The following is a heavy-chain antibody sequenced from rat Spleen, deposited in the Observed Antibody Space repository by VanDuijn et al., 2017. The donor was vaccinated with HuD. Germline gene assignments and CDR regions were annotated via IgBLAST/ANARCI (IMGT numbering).Heavy chain of an antibody. V-gene: IGHV5-25*01. J-gene: IGHJ2*01. CDR1: GFTFSNYD. CDR2: ISTSGGST. CDR3: ARSSLGFDY. Sequence: EVQLVESGGGLVQPGRSMKFSCAASGFTFSNYDMAWVRQAPTKGLEWVASISTSGGSTYYRDSVKGRFTVSRDNAKSTLYLQMDSLRSEDTATYYCARSSLGFDYWGQGVMVTVSS.